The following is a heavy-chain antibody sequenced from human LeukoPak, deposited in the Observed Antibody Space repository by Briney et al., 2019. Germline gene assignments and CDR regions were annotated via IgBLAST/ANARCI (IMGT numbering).Heavy chain of an antibody. CDR3: ARSPLVGSGGISTWFDY. J-gene: IGHJ4*02. CDR2: IYYSGST. Sequence: PSETLSLTCTVSGGSISSSSYYWGWIRQPPGKGLEWIGSIYYSGSTYYNPSLKSRVTISVDTSKNQFSLKLSSVTAADTAVYYCARSPLVGSGGISTWFDYWGQGTLVTVSS. CDR1: GGSISSSSYY. D-gene: IGHD3-10*01. V-gene: IGHV4-39*07.